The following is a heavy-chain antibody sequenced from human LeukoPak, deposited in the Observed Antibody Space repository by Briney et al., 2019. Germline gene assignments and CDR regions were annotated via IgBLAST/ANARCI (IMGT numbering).Heavy chain of an antibody. D-gene: IGHD3-16*01. Sequence: ASVKVSCKASGYTFTDYFMHWVRQAPGQGLEWMGWINPNSGGAKYAQKFQGRVTMTRDTSISTVHMEVNRLTSDDTAVYYCASGVVSGLLAYWGQGTLVTVSS. CDR3: ASGVVSGLLAY. J-gene: IGHJ4*02. V-gene: IGHV1-2*02. CDR1: GYTFTDYF. CDR2: INPNSGGA.